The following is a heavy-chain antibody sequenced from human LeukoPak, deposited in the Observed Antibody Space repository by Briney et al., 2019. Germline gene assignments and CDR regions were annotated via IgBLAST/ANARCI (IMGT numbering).Heavy chain of an antibody. CDR3: ARDKGYRSGNTGYNWFDP. D-gene: IGHD3-10*01. V-gene: IGHV4-4*02. Sequence: TGTLSLTCAVSGGSISSSNWWSWVRQPPGKGLEWIGEIYHSGSTNYNPSLKSRVTISVDKSKNQFSLKLSSVTAADTAVYYCARDKGYRSGNTGYNWFDPWGQGTLVTVSS. J-gene: IGHJ5*02. CDR1: GGSISSSNW. CDR2: IYHSGST.